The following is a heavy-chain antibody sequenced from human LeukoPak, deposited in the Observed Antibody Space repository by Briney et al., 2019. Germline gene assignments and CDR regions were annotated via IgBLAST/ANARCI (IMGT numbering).Heavy chain of an antibody. CDR1: GYTFTSYD. CDR3: ARVYYCGSGSYPNWFDP. D-gene: IGHD3-10*01. Sequence: ASVKVSCKASGYTFTSYDINWVRQATGQGLEWMGWMNPNSGNTGYAQKFQGRVTITRNTSISTAYMELSSLRSEDTAVYYCARVYYCGSGSYPNWFDPWGQGTLVTVSS. CDR2: MNPNSGNT. J-gene: IGHJ5*02. V-gene: IGHV1-8*03.